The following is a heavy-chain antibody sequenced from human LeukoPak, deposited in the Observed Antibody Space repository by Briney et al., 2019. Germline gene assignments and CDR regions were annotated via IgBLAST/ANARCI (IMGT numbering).Heavy chain of an antibody. D-gene: IGHD5-24*01. J-gene: IGHJ5*02. CDR1: GGSFSSYY. Sequence: PSETLSLTCAVYGGSFSSYYWSWIRQPPGKGLEWIGYIYYSGSTNYNPSLKSRVTISVDTSKNQFSLKLSSVTAADTAVYYCARTITGRDGYNRADWFDPWGQGTLVTVSS. CDR3: ARTITGRDGYNRADWFDP. V-gene: IGHV4-59*01. CDR2: IYYSGST.